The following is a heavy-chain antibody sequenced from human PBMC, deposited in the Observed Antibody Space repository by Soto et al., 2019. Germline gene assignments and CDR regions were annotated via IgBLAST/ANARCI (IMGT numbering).Heavy chain of an antibody. V-gene: IGHV3-9*01. CDR2: ISWNSGSI. J-gene: IGHJ4*02. Sequence: EVQLVESGGGLVQPGRSLRLSCAASGFTFDDYAMHWVRQAPGKGLEWVSGISWNSGSIGYADSVKGRFTISRDNAKNSLYLQMNSLRAEDTALYYCAKDRAQLSQYYFDYWGQGTLVTVSS. D-gene: IGHD3-10*01. CDR1: GFTFDDYA. CDR3: AKDRAQLSQYYFDY.